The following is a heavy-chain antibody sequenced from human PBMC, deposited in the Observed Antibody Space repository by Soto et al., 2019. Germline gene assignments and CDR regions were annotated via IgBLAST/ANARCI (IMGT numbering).Heavy chain of an antibody. CDR3: VLANYGDYTEFDY. CDR1: GYTFTSYD. CDR2: MNPNSGNT. Sequence: QVQLVQSGAEVKKPGASVKVSCKASGYTFTSYDINWVRQATGQGLEWMGWMNPNSGNTGYAQKFQARVTITRNPSITTAYMELSSLRSEDTAVYYCVLANYGDYTEFDYWGQGTLVTVSS. J-gene: IGHJ4*02. D-gene: IGHD4-17*01. V-gene: IGHV1-8*01.